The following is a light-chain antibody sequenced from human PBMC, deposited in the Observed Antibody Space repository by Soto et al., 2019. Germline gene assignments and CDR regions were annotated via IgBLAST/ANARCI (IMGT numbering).Light chain of an antibody. CDR2: EGS. CDR1: SSDVGNYNL. Sequence: QSALTQPASVSGSPGQSITISCTGTSSDVGNYNLVSWYQQYPGKAPKLMIYEGSKRPSGVSHRFSGSKSGNTASLTISGLQAEDEVDYYCCSYAGSNTLVFGGGTKVTVL. J-gene: IGLJ3*02. CDR3: CSYAGSNTLV. V-gene: IGLV2-23*01.